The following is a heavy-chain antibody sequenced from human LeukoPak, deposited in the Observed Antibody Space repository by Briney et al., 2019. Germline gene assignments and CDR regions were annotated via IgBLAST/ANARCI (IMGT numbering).Heavy chain of an antibody. Sequence: ASVKVSCKASGYTFTSYGISWVRQAPGQGLEWMGWISAYNGNTNYAQKLQGRVTMTTDTSTSTAYMELRSLRSDDTDVYYCAREYSSSGGDWFDPWGQGTLVTVSS. J-gene: IGHJ5*02. CDR2: ISAYNGNT. D-gene: IGHD6-13*01. CDR1: GYTFTSYG. V-gene: IGHV1-18*01. CDR3: AREYSSSGGDWFDP.